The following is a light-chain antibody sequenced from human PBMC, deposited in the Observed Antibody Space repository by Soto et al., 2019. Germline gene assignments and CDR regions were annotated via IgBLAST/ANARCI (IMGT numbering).Light chain of an antibody. CDR2: EVT. Sequence: QSALTQPPSASGSPGQSVTISCTGTSSDVGAYKYVSWYQQYPGKAHKLMIYEVTKRPSGVPDRFSGSKSGNTASLNVSGLQAADEADYYCTSYVGNDIWLFGGGTKVTVL. CDR3: TSYVGNDIWL. V-gene: IGLV2-8*01. CDR1: SSDVGAYKY. J-gene: IGLJ3*02.